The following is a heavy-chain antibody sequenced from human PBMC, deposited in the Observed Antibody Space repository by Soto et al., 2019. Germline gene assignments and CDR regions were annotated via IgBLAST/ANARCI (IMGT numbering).Heavy chain of an antibody. CDR2: IIPILGIA. CDR3: ARGLGYCSGGSCYPNWFDP. CDR1: GGTFSSYT. J-gene: IGHJ5*02. Sequence: ASVKVSCKASGGTFSSYTISWVRQAPGQGLEWMGRIIPILGIANYAQKFQGRVTITADKSTSTAYMELSSLRSEDTAVYYCARGLGYCSGGSCYPNWFDPWGQGTLVTVSS. D-gene: IGHD2-15*01. V-gene: IGHV1-69*02.